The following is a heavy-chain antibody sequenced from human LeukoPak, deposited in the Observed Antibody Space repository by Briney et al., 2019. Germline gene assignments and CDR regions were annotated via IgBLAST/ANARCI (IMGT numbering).Heavy chain of an antibody. CDR2: IYYSGST. D-gene: IGHD6-13*01. CDR1: GGSISSYY. Sequence: SETLSLTCTVSGGSISSYYWSWIRQPPGKGLEWIGYIYYSGSTNYNPSLKSRVTISVDTSKNQFSLKLSSVTAADTAVYYCAGISSSYWGDYFVYWGQGTLVTVSS. CDR3: AGISSSYWGDYFVY. V-gene: IGHV4-59*08. J-gene: IGHJ4*02.